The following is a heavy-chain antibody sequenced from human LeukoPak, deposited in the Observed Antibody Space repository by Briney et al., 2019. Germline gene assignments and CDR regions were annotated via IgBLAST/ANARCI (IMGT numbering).Heavy chain of an antibody. D-gene: IGHD4-11*01. Sequence: GGSLRLSCAASGFTFSNYALHWVRQAPGKGLEYVSAISSNGDATFYANSVKGRFTISRDNSKNTLYLQMGSLRAEDMAVYYCVRVGNYRDFDSGGQGTLVTVPS. J-gene: IGHJ4*02. CDR2: ISSNGDAT. CDR1: GFTFSNYA. CDR3: VRVGNYRDFDS. V-gene: IGHV3-64*01.